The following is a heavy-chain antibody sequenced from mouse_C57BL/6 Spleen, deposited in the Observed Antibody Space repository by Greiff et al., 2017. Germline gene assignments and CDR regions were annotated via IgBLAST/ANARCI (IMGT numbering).Heavy chain of an antibody. CDR3: ARKTPYYYGSSYDYAMDY. D-gene: IGHD1-1*01. J-gene: IGHJ4*01. CDR1: GFSLTSYG. Sequence: VQLQQSGPGLVQPSQSLSITCTVSGFSLTSYGVHWVRQSPGKGLEWLGVIWSGGSTDYNAAFISRLSISKDNSKSQVFFKMNSLQADDTAIYYCARKTPYYYGSSYDYAMDYCGQGTSVTVSS. V-gene: IGHV2-2*01. CDR2: IWSGGST.